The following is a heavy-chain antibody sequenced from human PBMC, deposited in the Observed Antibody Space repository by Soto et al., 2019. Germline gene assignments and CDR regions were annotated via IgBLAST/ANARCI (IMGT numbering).Heavy chain of an antibody. CDR2: IYYSGTT. J-gene: IGHJ4*02. CDR3: ARGHTGLQAAXFDY. CDR1: GGSISTGGYY. Sequence: SETLSLSCTVSGGSISTGGYYWSWIRQHPGKGLEWIGYIYYSGTTYYNPSLKSRITISVDTSKNQFSLKLSSVTAADTAVYYCARGHTGLQAAXFDYWGQATQVTVSS. V-gene: IGHV4-31*03. D-gene: IGHD6-13*01.